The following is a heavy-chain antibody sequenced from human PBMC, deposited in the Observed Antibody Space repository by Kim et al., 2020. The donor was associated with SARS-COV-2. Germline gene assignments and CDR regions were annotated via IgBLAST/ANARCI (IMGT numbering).Heavy chain of an antibody. CDR3: AKSRWLQLKAFFDF. D-gene: IGHD5-12*01. CDR1: GFTFSSSG. Sequence: GGSLRLSCAASGFTFSSSGMHWVRQAPDKGLGWGALISYDGRNEYYADSVKGRFTISRDNSKNTLYVQMNSLRAEDTAVYYCAKSRWLQLKAFFDFWGQGTLVTVSS. V-gene: IGHV3-30*18. J-gene: IGHJ4*02. CDR2: ISYDGRNE.